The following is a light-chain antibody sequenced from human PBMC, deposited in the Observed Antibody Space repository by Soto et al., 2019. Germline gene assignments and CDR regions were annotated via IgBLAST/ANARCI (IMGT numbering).Light chain of an antibody. CDR1: QSVSSSY. CDR2: GAS. CDR3: QPYGSSLP. V-gene: IGKV3-20*01. Sequence: LTQSPATLSLSPGERATLSCRASQSVSSSYLAWYQQKPGQAPRLLIYGASSRATGIPDRFSGSGSGTDFTLTISRLEPEDFAVYYCQPYGSSLPFGQGTRLEIK. J-gene: IGKJ5*01.